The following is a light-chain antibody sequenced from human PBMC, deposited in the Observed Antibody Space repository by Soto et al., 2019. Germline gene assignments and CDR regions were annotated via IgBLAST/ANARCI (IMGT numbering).Light chain of an antibody. J-gene: IGKJ1*01. V-gene: IGKV3-20*01. CDR1: QSVSNNY. CDR3: QQYGSSGT. Sequence: EIVLTQSPATLSLSPGERATLSCRTSQSVSNNYLAWYQQKPGQAPRLLIYGASNRATGIPDRFSGSGSGTVFTLTISRLEPEDFAVYYCQQYGSSGTFGQGTKVDIK. CDR2: GAS.